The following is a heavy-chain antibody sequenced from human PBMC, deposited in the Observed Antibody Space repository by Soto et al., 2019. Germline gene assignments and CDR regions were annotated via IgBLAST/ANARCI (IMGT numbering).Heavy chain of an antibody. CDR2: MKQDGSEK. CDR3: ARDLCSTTSCFFNY. V-gene: IGHV3-7*01. D-gene: IGHD2-2*01. CDR1: GFIFSDYW. Sequence: GGSLRLSCVASGFIFSDYWMSWVRQAPGKGLEWVASMKQDGSEKNYGDSVKGRFIISRDSAKNSLYLQINSLRAEDTAVYFCARDLCSTTSCFFNYWGKGTLVTVSS. J-gene: IGHJ4*02.